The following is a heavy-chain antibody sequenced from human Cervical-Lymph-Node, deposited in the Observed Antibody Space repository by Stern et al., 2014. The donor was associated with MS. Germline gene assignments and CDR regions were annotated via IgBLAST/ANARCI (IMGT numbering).Heavy chain of an antibody. J-gene: IGHJ4*02. D-gene: IGHD3-22*01. Sequence: VQLVESGGGLVRPGGSLRLSCAASEFTFSDYYMYWVRQAPGKGLEWVSYISSSGDTIYYADSVKGRFTISRDNAKNSLYLQMNSLRAEDTAVYYCARDPMYYYDSSGTWGQGTLVTVSS. V-gene: IGHV3-11*01. CDR3: ARDPMYYYDSSGT. CDR1: EFTFSDYY. CDR2: ISSSGDTI.